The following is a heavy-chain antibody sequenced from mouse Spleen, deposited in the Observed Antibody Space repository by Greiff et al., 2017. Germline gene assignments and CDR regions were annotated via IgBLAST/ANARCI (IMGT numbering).Heavy chain of an antibody. CDR1: GYTFTDYE. V-gene: IGHV1-15*01. Sequence: VQLQQSGAELVRPGASVTLSCKASGYTFTDYEMHWVKQTPVHGLEWIGAIDPETGGTAYNQKFKGKAILTADKSSSTAYMELRSLTSEDSAVYYCTRGGWAAWFAYWGQGTLVTVSA. D-gene: IGHD3-3*01. CDR2: IDPETGGT. J-gene: IGHJ3*01. CDR3: TRGGWAAWFAY.